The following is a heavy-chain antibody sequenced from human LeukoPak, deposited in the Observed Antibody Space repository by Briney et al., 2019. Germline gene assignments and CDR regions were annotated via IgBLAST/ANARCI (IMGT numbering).Heavy chain of an antibody. CDR2: ISSSSSTI. CDR1: GFTFSSYS. V-gene: IGHV3-48*04. D-gene: IGHD3-3*01. CDR3: ARDSRVVILPYYYYYYMDV. J-gene: IGHJ6*03. Sequence: PGGSLRLSCAASGFTFSSYSMNWVRQAPGKGLEWVSYISSSSSTIYYADSVKGRFTISRDNAKNSLYLQMNSLRAEDTAVYYCARDSRVVILPYYYYYYMDVWGKGTTVTVSS.